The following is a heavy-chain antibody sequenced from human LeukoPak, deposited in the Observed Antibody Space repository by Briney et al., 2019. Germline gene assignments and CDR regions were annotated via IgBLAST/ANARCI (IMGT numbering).Heavy chain of an antibody. CDR1: GFSFSSYA. Sequence: GGSLRLSCAASGFSFSSYAMSWVRQAPGKGLEWVSAISGSGGSTYYADPVKGRFTISRDNSKNTLYLQMNSLRAEDTAVYYCAKGYSYGYHAYYWGQGTLVTVSS. V-gene: IGHV3-23*01. D-gene: IGHD5-18*01. CDR2: ISGSGGST. J-gene: IGHJ4*02. CDR3: AKGYSYGYHAYY.